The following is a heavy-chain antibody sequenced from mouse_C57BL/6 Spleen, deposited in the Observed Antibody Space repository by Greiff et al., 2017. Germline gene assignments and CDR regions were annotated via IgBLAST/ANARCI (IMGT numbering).Heavy chain of an antibody. D-gene: IGHD2-3*01. CDR3: ARSPDGYYLYWYFDV. V-gene: IGHV1-64*01. CDR2: IHPNSGST. J-gene: IGHJ1*03. CDR1: GYTFTSYW. Sequence: VQLQQSGAELVKPGASVKLSCKASGYTFTSYWMHWVKQRPGQGLEWIGMIHPNSGSTNYNEKFKSKATLTVDKSSSTAYMQLSSLTSEDSAVYYCARSPDGYYLYWYFDVWGTGTTVTVSS.